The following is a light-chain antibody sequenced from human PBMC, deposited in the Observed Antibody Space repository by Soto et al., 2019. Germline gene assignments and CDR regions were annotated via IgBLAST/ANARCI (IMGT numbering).Light chain of an antibody. J-gene: IGKJ2*01. V-gene: IGKV1-6*01. CDR2: GTS. Sequence: AIQMTQSPSSLSVSVGDRVTITCRASQDIRNDLGWYQQKPGKAPKLLIYGTSNLQSGDPSRFSGSESGTDFTLTISSLQPEDFAIYYCLQDYMYPYTFGQGTKVDIK. CDR3: LQDYMYPYT. CDR1: QDIRND.